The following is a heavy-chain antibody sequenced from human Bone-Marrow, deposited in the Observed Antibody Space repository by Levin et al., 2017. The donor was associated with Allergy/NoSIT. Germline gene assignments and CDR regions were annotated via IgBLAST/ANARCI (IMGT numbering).Heavy chain of an antibody. J-gene: IGHJ3*02. CDR2: IIPIFGTA. V-gene: IGHV1-69*13. CDR3: ARTTSRSTSCYVGAFDI. D-gene: IGHD2-2*01. CDR1: GGTFSSYA. Sequence: SVKVSCKASGGTFSSYAISWVRQAPGQGLEWMGGIIPIFGTANYAQKFQGRVTITADESTSTAYMELSSLRSEDTAVYYCARTTSRSTSCYVGAFDIWGQGTMVTVSS.